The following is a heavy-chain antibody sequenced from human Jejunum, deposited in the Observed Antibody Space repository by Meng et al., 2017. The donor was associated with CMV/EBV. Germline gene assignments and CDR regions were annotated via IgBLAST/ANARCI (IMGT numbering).Heavy chain of an antibody. D-gene: IGHD6-13*01. CDR1: FSSYG. Sequence: FSSYGMHWVSQGPGKGLEWVAFIRYDGSNKYYADSVKGRFTISRDNSKNTLYLQMSSLRLEDTAAYYCTRVKRGVSNSWYRPHDYWGQGTLVTVSS. CDR2: IRYDGSNK. J-gene: IGHJ4*02. V-gene: IGHV3-30*02. CDR3: TRVKRGVSNSWYRPHDY.